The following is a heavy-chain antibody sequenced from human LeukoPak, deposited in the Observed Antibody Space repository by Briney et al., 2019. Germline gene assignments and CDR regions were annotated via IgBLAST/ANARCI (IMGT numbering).Heavy chain of an antibody. J-gene: IGHJ3*01. CDR2: ISSSSDAM. D-gene: IGHD5-24*01. CDR3: ARDRWPYDAYDV. V-gene: IGHV3-21*05. CDR1: GFSFSDYS. Sequence: GGSLSLSCAASGFSFSDYSMNWVRQAPGKGLEWVSYISSSSDAMYYADSVRGRFTISRDNAENSVYLQMTNLRVEDAAVYYCARDRWPYDAYDVWGQGTMVTVSS.